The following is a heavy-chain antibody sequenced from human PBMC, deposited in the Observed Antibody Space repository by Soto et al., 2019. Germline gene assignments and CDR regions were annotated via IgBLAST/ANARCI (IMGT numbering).Heavy chain of an antibody. CDR2: INPDSTYI. CDR3: ARDPGMLLRIGYSDE. D-gene: IGHD2-15*01. Sequence: EVQLVESGGGLVEPGGSLRLSCAASGFTFSSYHVNWVRQAPGKGLEWVSSINPDSTYIYYADSVRGRFSISRDNAKNLVYLQMSSLRVEDTAFYFCARDPGMLLRIGYSDEWGQGTRVTVSS. CDR1: GFTFSSYH. V-gene: IGHV3-21*06. J-gene: IGHJ4*02.